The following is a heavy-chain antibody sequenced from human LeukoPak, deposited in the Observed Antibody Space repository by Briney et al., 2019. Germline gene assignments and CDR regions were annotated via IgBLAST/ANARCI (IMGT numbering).Heavy chain of an antibody. Sequence: PSETLSLTCTVSGGSISSYYWSWIRQPPGKGLEWIGYIYYSGSTNYNPSLKSRVTISVDTSKNQFSLKLSSVTAADTAVYYCARGAYSYGYTSFDYWGQGTLVTVSS. D-gene: IGHD5-18*01. CDR2: IYYSGST. V-gene: IGHV4-59*01. CDR1: GGSISSYY. CDR3: ARGAYSYGYTSFDY. J-gene: IGHJ4*02.